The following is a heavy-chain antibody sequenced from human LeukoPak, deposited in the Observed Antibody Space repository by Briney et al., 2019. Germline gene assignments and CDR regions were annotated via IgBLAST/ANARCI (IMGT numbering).Heavy chain of an antibody. V-gene: IGHV4-39*01. D-gene: IGHD3-22*01. J-gene: IGHJ5*02. CDR1: GGSISSSSYY. CDR3: ARVLFSSGYYNWFDP. Sequence: PSETLSLTCTVSGGSISSSSYYWGWIRQPPGKGLEWIGSIYYSGSTYYNPSLKSRVTISVDTSKNQFSLKLSSVTAADTAVYYRARVLFSSGYYNWFDPWGQGTLVTVSS. CDR2: IYYSGST.